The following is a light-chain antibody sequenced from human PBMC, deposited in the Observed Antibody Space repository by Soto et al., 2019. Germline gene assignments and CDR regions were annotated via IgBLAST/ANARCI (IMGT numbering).Light chain of an antibody. Sequence: EIVLTQSPGTLSLSPGERATLSCRASQSVTNRYFAWYQQKPGQAPRLLIYDASNRATGIPARFSGSGSGTDFTLTISSLEPEDFAVYYCQQRSNWPPTFGQGTKVDIK. CDR3: QQRSNWPPT. V-gene: IGKV3-11*01. CDR2: DAS. CDR1: QSVTNRY. J-gene: IGKJ1*01.